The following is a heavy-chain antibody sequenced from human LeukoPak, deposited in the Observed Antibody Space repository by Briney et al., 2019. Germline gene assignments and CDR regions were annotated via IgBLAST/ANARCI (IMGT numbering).Heavy chain of an antibody. V-gene: IGHV3-23*01. D-gene: IGHD2-2*01. CDR3: AKGSATSRPYYFDY. CDR1: GFTFSSYA. Sequence: PGGSLRLSCAASGFTFSSYAMSWVRKAPGEGLEWVSAITHSGGDTYHADSVKGRLTISRDNSKNTLYLQMNSLRAEDTAVYYCAKGSATSRPYYFDYWGQGTLVTVSS. CDR2: ITHSGGDT. J-gene: IGHJ4*02.